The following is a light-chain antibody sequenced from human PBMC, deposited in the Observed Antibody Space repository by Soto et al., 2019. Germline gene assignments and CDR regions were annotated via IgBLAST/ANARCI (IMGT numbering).Light chain of an antibody. CDR1: QSVGSS. CDR2: DAS. Sequence: EIVLTQSPATLSLSPGERATLSCRASQSVGSSLAWYQHKPGQAPRLLISDASNRATGIPARFSGSGSWTDFTLTISSLEPEDFAVYYCQQRTNWPLTFGGGTKVEIK. CDR3: QQRTNWPLT. V-gene: IGKV3-11*01. J-gene: IGKJ4*01.